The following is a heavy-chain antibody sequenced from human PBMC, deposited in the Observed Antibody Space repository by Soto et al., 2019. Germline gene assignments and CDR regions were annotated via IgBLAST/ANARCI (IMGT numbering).Heavy chain of an antibody. J-gene: IGHJ4*02. D-gene: IGHD2-21*01. CDR1: GFPFSTSG. CDR2: IDPNPANT. CDR3: ATARHCSRDACPAAE. V-gene: IGHV3-23*05. Sequence: PGGSLRLSCAASGFPFSTSGMLWVRQPPGEGLEWVSAIDPNPANTNYRDSVKGRFTISRDNSRNTVFLQMSALRAEDTARYYCATARHCSRDACPAAEWGQGTLVTVSS.